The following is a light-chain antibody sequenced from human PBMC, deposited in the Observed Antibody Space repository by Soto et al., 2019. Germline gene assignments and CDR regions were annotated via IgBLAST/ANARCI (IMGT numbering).Light chain of an antibody. CDR3: QHTHSAPWT. J-gene: IGKJ1*01. CDR2: GAS. Sequence: DLQMTQSPSSLSASVGDRVTITCRASQTINKYLNWYQQKPGKVPKVLIYGASNLQSGAPSRFSGSGSGTDFTLTISSLQPEDFAIYYCQHTHSAPWTFGQGTKVEIK. V-gene: IGKV1-39*01. CDR1: QTINKY.